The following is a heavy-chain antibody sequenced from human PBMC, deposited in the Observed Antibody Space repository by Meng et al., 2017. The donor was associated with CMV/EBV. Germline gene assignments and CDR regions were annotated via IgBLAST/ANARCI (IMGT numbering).Heavy chain of an antibody. J-gene: IGHJ5*02. Sequence: ASVKVSCKASGYTFTSYDINWVRQATGQGLEWMGWMNPNSGNTGYAQKFQGRVTMTRNTSISTAYMELSSLRSEDTAVYYCARGPTTATKATTRRNGFDPWGQGTLVTVSS. CDR2: MNPNSGNT. CDR1: GYTFTSYD. CDR3: ARGPTTATKATTRRNGFDP. V-gene: IGHV1-8*01. D-gene: IGHD4-17*01.